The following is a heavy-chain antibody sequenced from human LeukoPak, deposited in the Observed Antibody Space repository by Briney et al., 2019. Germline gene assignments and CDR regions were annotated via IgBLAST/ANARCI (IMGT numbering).Heavy chain of an antibody. CDR2: FSGSGGNT. Sequence: GGSLRLSCAAAGFTFSSYAMSWVRQAPGKGLEWVSTFSGSGGNTYYTDSVKGRFTISRDNSKNTLYLHLNSLRAEDTAVYYCAKGKGPTANWYFDVWGRGTLVTVSS. J-gene: IGHJ2*01. D-gene: IGHD2-21*02. CDR3: AKGKGPTANWYFDV. CDR1: GFTFSSYA. V-gene: IGHV3-23*01.